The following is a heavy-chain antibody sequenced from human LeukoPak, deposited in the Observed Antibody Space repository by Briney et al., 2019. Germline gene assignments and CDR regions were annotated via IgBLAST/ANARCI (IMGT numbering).Heavy chain of an antibody. CDR2: IYSGGST. D-gene: IGHD3-22*01. CDR3: AKDRYYDSSGYYYRYFDY. V-gene: IGHV3-66*01. J-gene: IGHJ4*02. Sequence: GGSLRLSCAASEFSVGSNYMTWVRQAPGKGLEWVSLIYSGGSTYYADSVKGRFTISRDNSKNTLYLQMNSLRAEDTAVYYCAKDRYYDSSGYYYRYFDYWGQGTLVTVSS. CDR1: EFSVGSNY.